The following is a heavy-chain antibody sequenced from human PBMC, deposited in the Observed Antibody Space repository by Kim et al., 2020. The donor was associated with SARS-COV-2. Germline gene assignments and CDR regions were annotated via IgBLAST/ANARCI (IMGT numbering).Heavy chain of an antibody. D-gene: IGHD3-16*01. CDR2: INAGNGNT. CDR3: ARGGGDLVESDY. CDR1: GYTFTSYA. J-gene: IGHJ4*02. Sequence: ASVKVSCKASGYTFTSYAMHWVRQAPGQRLEWMGWINAGNGNTKYSQKFQGRVTITRDTSASTAYMELSSLRSEDTAVYYCARGGGDLVESDYWGQGTLVTVSS. V-gene: IGHV1-3*01.